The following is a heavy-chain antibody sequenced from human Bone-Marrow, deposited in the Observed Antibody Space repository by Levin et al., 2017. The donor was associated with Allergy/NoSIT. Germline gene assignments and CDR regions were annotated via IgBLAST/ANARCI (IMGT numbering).Heavy chain of an antibody. D-gene: IGHD2-15*01. V-gene: IGHV3-30*18. CDR3: AKARTRIQSPFDY. CDR1: GFTFSSYG. J-gene: IGHJ4*02. Sequence: GGSLRLSCEASGFTFSSYGMHWVRQAPGKGLEWVAVISYDGTNEDYADSVKGRFIISRDNSKNTLDLQMYSLTAEDTAVYYCAKARTRIQSPFDYWGQGTLVTVSS. CDR2: ISYDGTNE.